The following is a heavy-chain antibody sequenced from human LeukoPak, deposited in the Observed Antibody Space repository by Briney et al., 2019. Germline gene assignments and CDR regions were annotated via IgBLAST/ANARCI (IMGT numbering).Heavy chain of an antibody. Sequence: PSETLSLTCAVYGGSFSGYYWSWIRQPPGKGLEWIGEINHSGSTNYNPSLKSRVTISVDTSKNQFSLKLSSVTAADTAVYYCARRVVVPAAIEEGGISPGNWFDPWGQGTLVTVSS. D-gene: IGHD2-2*01. CDR1: GGSFSGYY. V-gene: IGHV4-34*01. J-gene: IGHJ5*02. CDR3: ARRVVVPAAIEEGGISPGNWFDP. CDR2: INHSGST.